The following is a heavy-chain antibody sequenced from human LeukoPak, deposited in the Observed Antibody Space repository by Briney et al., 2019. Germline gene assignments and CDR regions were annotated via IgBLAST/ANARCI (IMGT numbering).Heavy chain of an antibody. D-gene: IGHD3-10*01. CDR3: AKAFGWYFDC. CDR2: IDSSSTHI. CDR1: GFTFTDYS. Sequence: GGSLRLSCAASGFTFTDYSMNWVRQAPGKGLEWVSAIDSSSTHIYYADSVKGRFTISRDNARNSLYLQMNSLRAEDTAVYYCAKAFGWYFDCWGQGALVTVSS. V-gene: IGHV3-21*01. J-gene: IGHJ4*02.